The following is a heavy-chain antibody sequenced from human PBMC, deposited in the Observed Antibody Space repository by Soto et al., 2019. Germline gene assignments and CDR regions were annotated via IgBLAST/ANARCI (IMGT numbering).Heavy chain of an antibody. CDR1: GGTFSNYP. D-gene: IGHD1-1*01. CDR2: IIPIFGTV. CDR3: ARPRTVATTKGYDY. V-gene: IGHV1-69*01. J-gene: IGHJ4*02. Sequence: QVQLVQSGAEVKQPGSSVRVSCKASGGTFSNYPFTWVRQAPGQGLEWMGGIIPIFGTVTYAQKFQGRGTISADESTSTTYMEKSRLTSEDTAIYYCARPRTVATTKGYDYWGQGTLVNVSS.